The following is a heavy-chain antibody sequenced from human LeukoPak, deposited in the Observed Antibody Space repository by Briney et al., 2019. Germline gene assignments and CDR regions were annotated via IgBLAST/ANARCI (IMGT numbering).Heavy chain of an antibody. CDR1: GFTFSSYA. D-gene: IGHD4-17*01. CDR2: ISGSGGST. Sequence: TGGSLRLSCAASGFTFSSYAMSWVRQAPGKGLEWVSAISGSGGSTCYADSVKGRFTISRDNSKNTLYLQMNSLRAEDTAVYYCAKDGGYGDYADAFDIWGQGTMVTVSS. CDR3: AKDGGYGDYADAFDI. V-gene: IGHV3-23*01. J-gene: IGHJ3*02.